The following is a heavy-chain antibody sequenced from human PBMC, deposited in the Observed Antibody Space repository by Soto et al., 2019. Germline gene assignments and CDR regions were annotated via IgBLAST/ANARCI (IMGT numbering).Heavy chain of an antibody. J-gene: IGHJ4*02. Sequence: QVQLRQSGPGLVKPSGTLSLTCAVSGGSISSTNWWSWVRQSPGKGLEWIGEMYHSGSTNYNPSLSGRVTISVDKSNNQFSLKIRSVTAADTAISYCSTLPPRIELTVPPIPTWGQGTLVTVSS. D-gene: IGHD2-2*02. V-gene: IGHV4-4*02. CDR2: MYHSGST. CDR3: STLPPRIELTVPPIPT. CDR1: GGSISSTNW.